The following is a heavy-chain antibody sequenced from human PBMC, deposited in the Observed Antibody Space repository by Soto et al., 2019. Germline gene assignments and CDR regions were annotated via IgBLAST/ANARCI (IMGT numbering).Heavy chain of an antibody. CDR2: IDSDGSST. CDR3: ARGRPYGMDV. J-gene: IGHJ6*02. Sequence: GGSLRLSCAASGFTFGSYWMNWVRQAPGKGLVWVSRIDSDGSSTTYADSVKGRFTTSRDHAKNTLYLQMSSLRVEDTAVYYCARGRPYGMDVWGQGTTFTVSS. CDR1: GFTFGSYW. V-gene: IGHV3-74*01.